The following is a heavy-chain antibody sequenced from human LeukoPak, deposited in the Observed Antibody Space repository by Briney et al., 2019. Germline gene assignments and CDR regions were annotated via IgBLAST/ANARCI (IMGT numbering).Heavy chain of an antibody. CDR1: GYTFTSYD. Sequence: ASVKVSCKASGYTFTSYDINWVRQATGQGLEWMGWMNPNSGNTGYAQKFQGRVTMTRNTSISTAYMELSSLRSEDTAVYYCARAMSSWYYDFWSGYSGGQWFDPWGQGTLVTVSS. V-gene: IGHV1-8*01. D-gene: IGHD3-3*01. J-gene: IGHJ5*02. CDR2: MNPNSGNT. CDR3: ARAMSSWYYDFWSGYSGGQWFDP.